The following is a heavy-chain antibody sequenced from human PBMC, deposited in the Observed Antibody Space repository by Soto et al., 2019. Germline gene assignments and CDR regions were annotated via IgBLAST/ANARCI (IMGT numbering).Heavy chain of an antibody. D-gene: IGHD2-2*01. CDR1: GYTFTNYG. CDR2: ISAYNGNT. CDR3: ARVGADCVSTSCRDY. J-gene: IGHJ4*02. Sequence: QVQLVQSGAEVKKPGASVKVSCKASGYTFTNYGISWVRQAPGQGLEWMGWISAYNGNTDYAQKLQARVTMTTDTPTSRASMELRSLRSDDTAVYYCARVGADCVSTSCRDYWGQGTLVTVSS. V-gene: IGHV1-18*01.